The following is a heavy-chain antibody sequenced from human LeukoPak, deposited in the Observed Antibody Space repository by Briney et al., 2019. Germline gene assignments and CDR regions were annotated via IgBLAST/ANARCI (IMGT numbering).Heavy chain of an antibody. CDR1: GYTFTGYY. D-gene: IGHD3-22*01. Sequence: ASVKVSCKASGYTFTGYYMHWVRQAPGQGLEWMGWINPNSGGTNYAQKFQGRVTMTRDTSISTAYMELSRLRSDDTAVYYCARGPKASSGYYYYYMDVWGKGTTVTISS. CDR3: ARGPKASSGYYYYYMDV. J-gene: IGHJ6*03. V-gene: IGHV1-2*02. CDR2: INPNSGGT.